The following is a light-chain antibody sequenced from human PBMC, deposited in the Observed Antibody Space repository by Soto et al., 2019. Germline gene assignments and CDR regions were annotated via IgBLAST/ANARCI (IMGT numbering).Light chain of an antibody. CDR2: GAS. CDR1: QSINSE. V-gene: IGKV3-15*01. Sequence: EIVMTQSPATLSLSPGERAALSCRASQSINSELAWYQQKPGQPPRLLIYGASTRATGVPARFTGSESGSAFTLTISGLQSEDFAVYYCQPGHNWPLTFGQGTRLEI. J-gene: IGKJ2*01. CDR3: QPGHNWPLT.